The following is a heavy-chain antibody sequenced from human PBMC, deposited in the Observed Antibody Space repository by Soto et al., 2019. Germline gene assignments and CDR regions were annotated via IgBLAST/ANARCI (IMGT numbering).Heavy chain of an antibody. V-gene: IGHV3-23*01. CDR2: ISGSGSST. CDR3: AKAKSGRAYYYYGMDV. Sequence: PGGSLRLSCAASGFTFSSLAVSWVRQAPGKGLEWVSAISGSGSSTYYADSVKGRFTISRDNSKNTLYLQMNSLRAEDTAVYYCAKAKSGRAYYYYGMDVWGQGATVTVSS. J-gene: IGHJ6*02. CDR1: GFTFSSLA.